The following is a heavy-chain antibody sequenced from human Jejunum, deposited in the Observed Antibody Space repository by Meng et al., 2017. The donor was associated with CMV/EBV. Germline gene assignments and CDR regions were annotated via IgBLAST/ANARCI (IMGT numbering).Heavy chain of an antibody. CDR2: ITHSGST. J-gene: IGHJ4*02. V-gene: IGHV4-34*01. D-gene: IGHD1-26*01. CDR3: APGFRSWSGSYSS. Sequence: QVHLQQWAAGLLKPSETLSLTCGVYGAPFSGYWSWVRQPPGKGLEWIGEITHSGSTNYNVSLKSRVTISIDTSKNQFSLKLSSVTATDTAVYYCAPGFRSWSGSYSSWGQGTLVTVSS. CDR1: GAPFSGY.